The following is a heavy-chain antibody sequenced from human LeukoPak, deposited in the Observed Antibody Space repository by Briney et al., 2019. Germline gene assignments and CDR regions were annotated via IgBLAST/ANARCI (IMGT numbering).Heavy chain of an antibody. V-gene: IGHV3-66*01. CDR3: ARGYYDSSGYQYLYYYYYMDV. Sequence: GRSLRLSCAASGFTVSSNYMSWVRQAPGKGLEWVSVIYSGGSTYYADSVKGRFTISRDNSKKTLYLQMNSLRAEDTAVYYCARGYYDSSGYQYLYYYYYMDVWGKGTTVTISS. D-gene: IGHD3-22*01. CDR1: GFTVSSNY. CDR2: IYSGGST. J-gene: IGHJ6*03.